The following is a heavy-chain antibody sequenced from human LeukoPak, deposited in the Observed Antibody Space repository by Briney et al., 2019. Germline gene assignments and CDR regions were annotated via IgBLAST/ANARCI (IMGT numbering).Heavy chain of an antibody. D-gene: IGHD5-18*01. V-gene: IGHV4-34*01. Sequence: SETLSPTCAVYGGSFSGYYWSWIRQPPGKGLEWIGEINHSGSTNYNPSLKSRVTISVDTSKNQFSLKLSSVTAADTAVYYCARGLRQRRSYGSVGHYWGQGTLVTVSS. CDR2: INHSGST. CDR1: GGSFSGYY. J-gene: IGHJ4*02. CDR3: ARGLRQRRSYGSVGHY.